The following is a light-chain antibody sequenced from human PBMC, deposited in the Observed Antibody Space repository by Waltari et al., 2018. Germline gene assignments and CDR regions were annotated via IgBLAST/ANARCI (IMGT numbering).Light chain of an antibody. V-gene: IGLV1-44*01. CDR3: ATWDDSLNGVV. Sequence: QSVLTQPPSASGTPGQRVTISCSGSRSNIGSNTVNWYQHLPGTAPKLLISINIQRPSGVPDRVSGSKSGTSASLAISGLQSEDEADYYCATWDDSLNGVVFGGGTKLTV. CDR1: RSNIGSNT. CDR2: INI. J-gene: IGLJ3*02.